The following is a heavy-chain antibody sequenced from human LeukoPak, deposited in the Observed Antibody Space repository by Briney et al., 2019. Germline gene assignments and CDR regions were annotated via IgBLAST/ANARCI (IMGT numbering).Heavy chain of an antibody. Sequence: PSQTLSLTCTVSGGSISSGDYYWSWIRQPPGKGLEWIGYIYYSGSTSYNPSLKSRVTISLDTSKNQFSLELSSVTAADTAVYYCARVGGYYDFWSGYPRWFDPWGQGTLVTVSS. J-gene: IGHJ5*02. CDR3: ARVGGYYDFWSGYPRWFDP. CDR2: IYYSGST. CDR1: GGSISSGDYY. D-gene: IGHD3-3*01. V-gene: IGHV4-30-4*01.